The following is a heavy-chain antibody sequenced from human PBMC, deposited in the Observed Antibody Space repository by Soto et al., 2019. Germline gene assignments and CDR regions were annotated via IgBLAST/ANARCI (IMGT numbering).Heavy chain of an antibody. CDR1: GFSLTTRGVG. CDR2: IYWDDDK. Sequence: QITLKESGPTLVKPTQTLTLTCTFSGFSLTTRGVGVGWIRQPPGKALECLALIYWDDDKRYSPSLQSRLSTTKDTYKNQVVLTKTNVDPVDTATYYCAHIPNYYQYDWFDPGGQGTLVSVSS. CDR3: AHIPNYYQYDWFDP. D-gene: IGHD3-16*01. J-gene: IGHJ5*02. V-gene: IGHV2-5*02.